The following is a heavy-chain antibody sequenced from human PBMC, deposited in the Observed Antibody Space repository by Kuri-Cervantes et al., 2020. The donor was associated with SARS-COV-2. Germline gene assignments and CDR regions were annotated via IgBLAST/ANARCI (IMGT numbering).Heavy chain of an antibody. J-gene: IGHJ4*02. CDR1: GDSISSYY. Sequence: GSLRLSCTVFGDSISSYYWSWIRQPPGKGLEWIGYIYYSGSTKYNPSLKSRVTISLNTSKNQFSLKLSSVTAADTAVYYCARGGGYDYPHYWGQGTLVTVSS. CDR3: ARGGGYDYPHY. V-gene: IGHV4-59*01. D-gene: IGHD3-16*01. CDR2: IYYSGST.